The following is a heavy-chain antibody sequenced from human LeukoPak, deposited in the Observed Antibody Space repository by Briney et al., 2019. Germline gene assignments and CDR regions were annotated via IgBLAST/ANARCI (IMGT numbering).Heavy chain of an antibody. Sequence: GTSLRLSCAASGFTFSSTGMSWVRQAPGKGLYWVSTISGSGDNTHYAESVRGRFTISRDNSKNTTYLEMNSLRAEDTAIYYCARDAGTAWPFDYWGQGALITVSS. CDR2: ISGSGDNT. J-gene: IGHJ4*02. V-gene: IGHV3-23*01. D-gene: IGHD2-21*02. CDR1: GFTFSSTG. CDR3: ARDAGTAWPFDY.